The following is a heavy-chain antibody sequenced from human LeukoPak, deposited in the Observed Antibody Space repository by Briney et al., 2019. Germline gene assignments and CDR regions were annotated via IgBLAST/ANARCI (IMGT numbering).Heavy chain of an antibody. J-gene: IGHJ4*02. CDR3: ATHGRSGSYYNGIDY. V-gene: IGHV3-20*01. Sequence: GGSLRLSSAVSGFTFYDFAMGWVGQAPGKGLEWVSVIKWNGSSTAYADSVKGRLTVSRSNAKNSLHLQMNSMRAEDPALYHCATHGRSGSYYNGIDYWGQGTLVTVSS. CDR1: GFTFYDFA. D-gene: IGHD3-10*01. CDR2: IKWNGSST.